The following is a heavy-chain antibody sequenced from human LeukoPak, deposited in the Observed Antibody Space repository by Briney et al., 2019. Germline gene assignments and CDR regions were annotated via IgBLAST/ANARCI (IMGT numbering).Heavy chain of an antibody. V-gene: IGHV3-23*01. D-gene: IGHD2-15*01. CDR3: AKELRPNDN. Sequence: SGGSLRLSCAASGLTLTTCAMSWVRQAPGKGLEWVSSISISGDTYYADSVKGRFTLSRDNSMDTLFLQMDSLRVEDTAVYYCAKELRPNDNWGQGTMVTVSS. CDR2: ISISGDT. CDR1: GLTLTTCA. J-gene: IGHJ3*02.